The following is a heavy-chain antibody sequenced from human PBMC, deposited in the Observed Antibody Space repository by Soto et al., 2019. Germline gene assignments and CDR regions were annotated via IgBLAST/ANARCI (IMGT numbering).Heavy chain of an antibody. Sequence: QVPLLQSGAELKRPGSSVKVSCKASGETFSTFAITWVRQAPGHGPEWMGGIIPLFGTAHYARRFEDRVTMTADESTSTAYMELRSLTSEDTAIYYCARGSPCSTTTCSLNEVWFDPWGQGTLVTVST. CDR2: IIPLFGTA. D-gene: IGHD1-1*01. CDR3: ARGSPCSTTTCSLNEVWFDP. CDR1: GETFSTFA. V-gene: IGHV1-69*01. J-gene: IGHJ5*02.